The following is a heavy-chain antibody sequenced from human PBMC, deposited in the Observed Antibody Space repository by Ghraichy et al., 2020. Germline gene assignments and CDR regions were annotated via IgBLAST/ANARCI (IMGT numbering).Heavy chain of an antibody. J-gene: IGHJ4*02. CDR1: GFTFSNAW. Sequence: GGSLRLSCAASGFTFSNAWMSWVRQAPGKGLEWVGRIKSKTDGGTTDYAAPVKGRFTISRDDSKNTLYLQMNSLKTEDTAVYYCTTEIAAADPPDSWGQGTLVTVSS. CDR2: IKSKTDGGTT. CDR3: TTEIAAADPPDS. D-gene: IGHD6-13*01. V-gene: IGHV3-15*01.